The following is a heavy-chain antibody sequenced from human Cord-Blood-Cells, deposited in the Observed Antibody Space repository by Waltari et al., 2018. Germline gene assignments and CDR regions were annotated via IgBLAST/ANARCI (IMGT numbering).Heavy chain of an antibody. CDR3: ARVARYCTGGVCYWYFDL. V-gene: IGHV1-2*06. CDR2: INPNSGGK. CDR1: GYTFTGYY. D-gene: IGHD2-8*02. J-gene: IGHJ2*01. Sequence: QVQLVQSGAEVKKPGASVKVSCKASGYTFTGYYMHWVRQAPGQGLEWMGRINPNSGGKNYGQKFQGRATMTRDTSISTAYMELGRLRSDDTAVYYCARVARYCTGGVCYWYFDLWGRGTLVTVSS.